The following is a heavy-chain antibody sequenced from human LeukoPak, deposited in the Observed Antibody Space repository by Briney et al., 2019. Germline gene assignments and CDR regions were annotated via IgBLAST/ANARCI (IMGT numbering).Heavy chain of an antibody. V-gene: IGHV4-59*08. Sequence: PSETLSLTCTVSGGSISSYYWSWIRQPPGKGLEWIGYIYYSGSTNYNPSLKSRVTISVDTSKNQFSLKLSSVTAADTAVYYCARAETTVTSLDYWGQGTLVTVSS. J-gene: IGHJ4*02. D-gene: IGHD4-17*01. CDR2: IYYSGST. CDR1: GGSISSYY. CDR3: ARAETTVTSLDY.